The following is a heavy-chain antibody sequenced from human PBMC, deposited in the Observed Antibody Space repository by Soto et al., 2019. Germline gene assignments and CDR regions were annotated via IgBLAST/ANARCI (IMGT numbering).Heavy chain of an antibody. CDR2: ISSSSSYI. CDR1: GFTFSSYS. J-gene: IGHJ4*02. V-gene: IGHV3-21*01. CDR3: ARVYYDILAAYYQKSPDPFDY. Sequence: GGSLRLSCAASGFTFSSYSMNWVRQAPGKGLEWVSSISSSSSYIYYADSVKGRFTISRDNAKNSLYLQMNSLRAEDTAVYYCARVYYDILAAYYQKSPDPFDYGGQGTLVTVSS. D-gene: IGHD3-9*01.